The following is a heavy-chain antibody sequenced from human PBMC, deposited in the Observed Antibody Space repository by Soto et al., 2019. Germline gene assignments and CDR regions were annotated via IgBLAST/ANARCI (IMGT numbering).Heavy chain of an antibody. Sequence: ASVKVSCKASGYTFTSYGISWVRQAPGQGLEWMGWISAYNGNTNYARKFQGWVTMTRDSSISTAYMELSKLTSHDTAVYYCARGRTFYDILTGYPDHFDFWGQGTLVTVSS. D-gene: IGHD3-9*01. J-gene: IGHJ4*02. CDR1: GYTFTSYG. CDR2: ISAYNGNT. V-gene: IGHV1-18*01. CDR3: ARGRTFYDILTGYPDHFDF.